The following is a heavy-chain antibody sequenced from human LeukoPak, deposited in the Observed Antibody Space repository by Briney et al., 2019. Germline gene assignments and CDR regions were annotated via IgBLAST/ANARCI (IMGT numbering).Heavy chain of an antibody. J-gene: IGHJ4*02. CDR1: GFTFSSYE. Sequence: GGSLRLSCAASGFTFSSYEMNWVRQAPGKGLEWVSYISSSGSTIYYADSVKVRFTISRDNAKNSLYLQMNSLRAEDTAVYYCAREGPRGDYYGSGSSPRPIDYWGQGTLVTVSS. V-gene: IGHV3-48*03. D-gene: IGHD3-10*01. CDR3: AREGPRGDYYGSGSSPRPIDY. CDR2: ISSSGSTI.